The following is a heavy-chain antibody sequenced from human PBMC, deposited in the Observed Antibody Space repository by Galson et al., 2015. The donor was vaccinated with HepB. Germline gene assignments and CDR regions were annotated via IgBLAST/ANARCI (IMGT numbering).Heavy chain of an antibody. CDR2: INPSGGST. CDR1: GYTFTSYY. Sequence: SVKVSCKASGYTFTSYYMHWVRQAPGQGLEWMGIINPSGGSTSYAQKFQGRVTMTRDTSTSTVYMELSSLRSEDTAVYYCARESQGYCSSTSCYTQIPYYYYYYGMDVWGQGTTVTVSS. V-gene: IGHV1-46*03. D-gene: IGHD2-2*02. J-gene: IGHJ6*02. CDR3: ARESQGYCSSTSCYTQIPYYYYYYGMDV.